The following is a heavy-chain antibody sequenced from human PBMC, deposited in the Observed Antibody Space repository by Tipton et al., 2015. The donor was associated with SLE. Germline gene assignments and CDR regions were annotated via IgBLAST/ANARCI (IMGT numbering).Heavy chain of an antibody. J-gene: IGHJ5*02. CDR2: IYTSGST. Sequence: TLSLTCTVSGGSISSYYWSWIRQPAGKGLGWIGRIYTSGSTNYNPSLKSRVTMSVDTSKNQFSLKLSSVTAADTAVYYCARGVIAVAGRYWFDPWGQGTLVTVSS. CDR1: GGSISSYY. D-gene: IGHD6-19*01. V-gene: IGHV4-4*07. CDR3: ARGVIAVAGRYWFDP.